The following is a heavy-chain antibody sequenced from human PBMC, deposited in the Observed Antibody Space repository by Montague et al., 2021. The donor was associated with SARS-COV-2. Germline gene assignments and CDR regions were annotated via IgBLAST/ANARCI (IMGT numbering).Heavy chain of an antibody. CDR2: IYYSGST. CDR3: ARQFSREKWVDY. D-gene: IGHD1-26*01. V-gene: IGHV4-39*01. CDR1: GGSISSSSYY. J-gene: IGHJ4*02. Sequence: SETLSLTCTVSGGSISSSSYYWGWFRQPPGKGLEWIGSIYYSGSTYCNPSLKSRVTISVDTSKSQFSLKLSSVTAADTAVYYCARQFSREKWVDYWGQGTLVTVSS.